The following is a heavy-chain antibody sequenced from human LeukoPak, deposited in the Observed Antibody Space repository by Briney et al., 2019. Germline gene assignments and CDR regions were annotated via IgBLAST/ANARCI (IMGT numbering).Heavy chain of an antibody. CDR2: INHSGST. D-gene: IGHD2-15*01. J-gene: IGHJ5*02. CDR1: GGSFSGYY. Sequence: SETLSLTCAVYGGSFSGYYWSWIRQPPGKGLEWIGEINHSGSTNYNPSLKSRVTISVDTSKNQCSLKLSSVTAADTAVYYCARGVRVVVVAATGGWFDPWGQGTLVTVSS. V-gene: IGHV4-34*01. CDR3: ARGVRVVVVAATGGWFDP.